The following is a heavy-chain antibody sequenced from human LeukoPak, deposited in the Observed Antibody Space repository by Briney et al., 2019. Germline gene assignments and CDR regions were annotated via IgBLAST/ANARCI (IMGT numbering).Heavy chain of an antibody. D-gene: IGHD6-19*01. CDR2: IYTSGST. V-gene: IGHV4-61*02. CDR3: ARLYSSGWSGDY. Sequence: PSQTLSLTCTVSGGSISSGSYYWSWIRQPAGKGLEWIGRIYTSGSTNYNPSLKSRVTISVDTSKNQFSLKLSSVTAADTAVYYCARLYSSGWSGDYWGQGTLVTVSS. CDR1: GGSISSGSYY. J-gene: IGHJ4*02.